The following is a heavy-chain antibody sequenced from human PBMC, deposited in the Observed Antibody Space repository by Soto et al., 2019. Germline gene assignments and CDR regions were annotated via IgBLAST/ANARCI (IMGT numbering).Heavy chain of an antibody. J-gene: IGHJ1*01. D-gene: IGHD2-15*01. CDR3: ARDQRAYCSGGSCRGFQL. V-gene: IGHV3-23*01. Sequence: EVELLESGGGLENPGGSLRLSCVASGFTFNTYAMSWVRQAPGKGLEWVSTISGRGDSTSYTDSVKGRFTVSRDNSKNTLYLQVNSLRVADTAVYYCARDQRAYCSGGSCRGFQLWGQGTLVTVSS. CDR1: GFTFNTYA. CDR2: ISGRGDST.